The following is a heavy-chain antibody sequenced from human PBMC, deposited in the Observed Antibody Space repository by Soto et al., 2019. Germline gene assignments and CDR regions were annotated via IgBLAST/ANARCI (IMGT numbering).Heavy chain of an antibody. CDR1: GYKFTTYF. D-gene: IGHD2-15*01. CDR3: VRGYCTTSPCSGAFQF. J-gene: IGHJ1*01. Sequence: QVQLVQSGAELKKPGASVKVACKASGYKFTTYFIHWVRQAPGQGLEWMGMIHPSGDTGYAQKFRGRVTMTIDTSTTTAYMELRNLTSEDTAVYFSVRGYCTTSPCSGAFQFWGQGTLVTVSS. V-gene: IGHV1-46*01. CDR2: IHPSGDT.